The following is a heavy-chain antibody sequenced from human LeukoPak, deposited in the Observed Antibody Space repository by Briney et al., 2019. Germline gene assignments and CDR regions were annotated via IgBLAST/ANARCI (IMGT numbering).Heavy chain of an antibody. J-gene: IGHJ4*02. V-gene: IGHV4-34*01. CDR1: GGSFSGHS. CDR2: ISHTGSI. D-gene: IGHD3-9*01. Sequence: SETLSLTCAVYGGSFSGHSWSWIRQAPGKGLEWIGEISHTGSINYNPSLKSRVTISADTSKNQFSLRLSSVTAADTAVYYCARGNGILTGYDLDYWGQGTLVTVSS. CDR3: ARGNGILTGYDLDY.